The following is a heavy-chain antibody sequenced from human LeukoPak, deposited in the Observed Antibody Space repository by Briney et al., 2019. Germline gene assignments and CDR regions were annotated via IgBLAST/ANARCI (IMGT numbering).Heavy chain of an antibody. CDR1: GFTFSSCA. Sequence: GGSLRLSCAASGFTFSSCAMSWVRQAPGKGLEWVSAISGSGGSTYYADSVKGRFTISRDNSKNTLYLQMNSLRAEDTAVYYCAKGTGGSGSYYLDAFDIWGQGTMVTVSS. D-gene: IGHD3-10*01. CDR2: ISGSGGST. V-gene: IGHV3-23*01. CDR3: AKGTGGSGSYYLDAFDI. J-gene: IGHJ3*02.